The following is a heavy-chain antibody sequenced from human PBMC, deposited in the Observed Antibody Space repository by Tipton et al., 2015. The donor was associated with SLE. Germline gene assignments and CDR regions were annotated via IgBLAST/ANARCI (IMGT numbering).Heavy chain of an antibody. V-gene: IGHV4-34*01. Sequence: TLSLTCAVYGGSFSGYYWSWIRQPPGKGLEWIGEINHSGSTNYNPPLKSRVTISVDTSKNQFSLKLSSVTAADTAVYYCARGVRYYDFWSGYYTAHFDYWGQGTLVTVSS. D-gene: IGHD3-3*01. J-gene: IGHJ4*02. CDR2: INHSGST. CDR3: ARGVRYYDFWSGYYTAHFDY. CDR1: GGSFSGYY.